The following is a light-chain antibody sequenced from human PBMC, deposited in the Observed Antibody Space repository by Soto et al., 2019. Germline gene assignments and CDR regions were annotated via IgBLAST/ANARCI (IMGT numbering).Light chain of an antibody. CDR3: QQSNNWRCP. V-gene: IGKV3-15*01. CDR1: QSVSSN. CDR2: GAS. Sequence: EIVMTQSPATLSVSPGERATLYCRASQSVSSNLAWYQQKPGQAPRLLIYGASTRATGIPARFSGSGSGTEFTLTISSLQAEDFAVYYCQQSNNWRCPFGHGTKGEIK. J-gene: IGKJ1*01.